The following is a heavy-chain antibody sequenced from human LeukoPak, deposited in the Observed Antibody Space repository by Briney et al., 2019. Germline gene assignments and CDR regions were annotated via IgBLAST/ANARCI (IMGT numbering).Heavy chain of an antibody. Sequence: GGSLRLSCAASGFTFSSYGMHWVRQAPGKGLEWVAVISYDGSNKYYADSVKGRFTISRDNSKNTLYLQMNSLRAEDTAVYYCAKEGSSWPGNPHFDIWGQGTMVTVSS. V-gene: IGHV3-30*18. D-gene: IGHD6-13*01. J-gene: IGHJ3*02. CDR2: ISYDGSNK. CDR1: GFTFSSYG. CDR3: AKEGSSWPGNPHFDI.